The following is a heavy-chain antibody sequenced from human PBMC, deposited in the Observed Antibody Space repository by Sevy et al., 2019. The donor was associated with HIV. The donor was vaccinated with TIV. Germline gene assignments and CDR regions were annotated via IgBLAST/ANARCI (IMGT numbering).Heavy chain of an antibody. V-gene: IGHV1-18*01. CDR3: ARLHVYYDFWSASQKNYYFDY. Sequence: ASVKVSCKASGYTFTSYGISWVRQAPGQGLEWMGWISAYNGNTNYAQKLQGRVTMTTDTSTSTAYMELRSLRSDDTAVYYCARLHVYYDFWSASQKNYYFDYWGQGTLVTVSS. CDR1: GYTFTSYG. CDR2: ISAYNGNT. D-gene: IGHD3-3*01. J-gene: IGHJ4*02.